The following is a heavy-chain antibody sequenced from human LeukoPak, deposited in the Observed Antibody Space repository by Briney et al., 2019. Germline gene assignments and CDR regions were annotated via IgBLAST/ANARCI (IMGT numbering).Heavy chain of an antibody. J-gene: IGHJ5*02. CDR1: GGSISSYY. D-gene: IGHD4-17*01. CDR3: ARWAVTSWFDP. Sequence: KPSETLSLTCTVSGGSISSYYWSWIRQPPGKGLEWIGYIYYSGSTNYNPSLKSRVTISVDTSKNQLSLKLSSVTAADTAVYYCARWAVTSWFDPWGQGTLVTVSS. V-gene: IGHV4-59*01. CDR2: IYYSGST.